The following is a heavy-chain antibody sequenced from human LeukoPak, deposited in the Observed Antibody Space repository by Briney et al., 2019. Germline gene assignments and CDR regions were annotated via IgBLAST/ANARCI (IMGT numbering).Heavy chain of an antibody. CDR2: IIPIFGTA. CDR3: VYIVVVPADRTYMDV. D-gene: IGHD2-2*01. J-gene: IGHJ6*03. Sequence: SVKVSCKASGGTFSSYAITWVRQAPGQGLEWMGGIIPIFGTANYAQKFQGRVTMTRNTSISTAYMELSSLRSEDTAVYYCVYIVVVPADRTYMDVWGKGTTVTISS. V-gene: IGHV1-69*05. CDR1: GGTFSSYA.